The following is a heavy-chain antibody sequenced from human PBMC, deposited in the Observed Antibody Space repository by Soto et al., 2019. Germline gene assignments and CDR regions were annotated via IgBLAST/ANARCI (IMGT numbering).Heavy chain of an antibody. V-gene: IGHV1-69*01. CDR1: GGTFSSYA. Sequence: QVQLVQSGAEVKKPGSSVKVSCKASGGTFSSYAISWVRQAPGQGLEWMGGIIPIFGTANYAQKFQGRVTITADESTSTAYMELSSLSSEDTAVYYCANSLALLSGSYFLNYYYGMDVWGQGTTVTVSS. CDR2: IIPIFGTA. CDR3: ANSLALLSGSYFLNYYYGMDV. D-gene: IGHD1-26*01. J-gene: IGHJ6*02.